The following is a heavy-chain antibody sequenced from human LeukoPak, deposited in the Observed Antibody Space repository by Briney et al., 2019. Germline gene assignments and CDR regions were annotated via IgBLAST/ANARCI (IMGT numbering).Heavy chain of an antibody. CDR3: AKRSLLGEYY. J-gene: IGHJ4*02. CDR2: ISYDGSNK. Sequence: PGRSLRLSCAASGFTFSSYGMHWVRQAPGKGLEWVAVISYDGSNKYYADSVKGRFTISRDNSKNTLYLQMSSLRAEDTAVYYCAKRSLLGEYYWGQGTLVTVSS. CDR1: GFTFSSYG. D-gene: IGHD3-10*01. V-gene: IGHV3-30*18.